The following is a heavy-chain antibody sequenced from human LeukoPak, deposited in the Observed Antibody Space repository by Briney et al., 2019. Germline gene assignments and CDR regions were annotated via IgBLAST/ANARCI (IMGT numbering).Heavy chain of an antibody. CDR2: ISGNGGST. J-gene: IGHJ4*02. D-gene: IGHD5-18*01. V-gene: IGHV3-23*01. CDR1: GFTFSIYA. Sequence: PGGSLRLSCAASGFTFSIYAISWVRQAPGKWLEWVSSISGNGGSTYYADSVKGRFTISRDNSKNTLYLQMNSLRAEDTAVYYCAKVRSRYSYGHFPDYWGQGTLVTVSS. CDR3: AKVRSRYSYGHFPDY.